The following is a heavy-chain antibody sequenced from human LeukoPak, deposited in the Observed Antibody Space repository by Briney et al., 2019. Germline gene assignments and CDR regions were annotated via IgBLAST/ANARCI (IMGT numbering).Heavy chain of an antibody. CDR3: ASPPPLYCSGGSCETY. V-gene: IGHV4-39*01. D-gene: IGHD2-15*01. Sequence: SETLSLTCSVSGGSISSYYWGWIRQPPGKGLEWIGSIYYSGSTYYNPSLKSRVTISADTSKNQFSLKLSSVTAADTAVYYCASPPPLYCSGGSCETYWGQGTLVTVSS. J-gene: IGHJ4*02. CDR1: GGSISSYY. CDR2: IYYSGST.